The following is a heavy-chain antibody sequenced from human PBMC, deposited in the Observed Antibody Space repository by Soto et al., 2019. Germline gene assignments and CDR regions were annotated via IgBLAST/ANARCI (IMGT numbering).Heavy chain of an antibody. CDR3: TRDASRDSSARGWFDP. J-gene: IGHJ5*02. D-gene: IGHD6-13*01. CDR1: GFKFRGXT. Sequence: LXLXCAASGFKFRGXTMNWVPHAPGKGLEWFSTISSNSAYIYYTDALRGRFNISRDNAKNSLHLQMNSLRAEQTAVYYCTRDASRDSSARGWFDPWGPGTLGPVSS. V-gene: IGHV3-21*01. CDR2: ISSNSAYI.